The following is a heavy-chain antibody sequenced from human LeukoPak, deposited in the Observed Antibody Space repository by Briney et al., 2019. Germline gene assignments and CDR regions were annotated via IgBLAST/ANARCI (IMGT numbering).Heavy chain of an antibody. J-gene: IGHJ5*02. D-gene: IGHD3-10*01. CDR3: TTAVESGPYQRNWFDP. CDR2: VKNRGDGRTT. V-gene: IGHV3-15*07. CDR1: TFTKAW. Sequence: PGGSLRLSCVVSTFTKAWMNWVRQAPGKGLEWVGRVKNRGDGRTTDYAAPVKGRFTISRDDSKNTLYLQMNSLKTEDTAVYYCTTAVESGPYQRNWFDPWGQGTLVTVSS.